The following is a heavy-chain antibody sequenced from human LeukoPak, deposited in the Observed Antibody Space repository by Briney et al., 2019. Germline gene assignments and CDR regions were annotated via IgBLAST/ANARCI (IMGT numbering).Heavy chain of an antibody. V-gene: IGHV4-34*01. CDR3: ASLPGDTYYYDSSGYYPNDY. Sequence: SETLSLTCAVYGGSFSGHYWSWIRQPPGKGLEWIGEINHSGSTNYNPSLKSRVTISVDTSKNQFSLKLSSVTAADTAVYYCASLPGDTYYYDSSGYYPNDYWGQGTLVTVSS. CDR2: INHSGST. CDR1: GGSFSGHY. J-gene: IGHJ4*02. D-gene: IGHD3-22*01.